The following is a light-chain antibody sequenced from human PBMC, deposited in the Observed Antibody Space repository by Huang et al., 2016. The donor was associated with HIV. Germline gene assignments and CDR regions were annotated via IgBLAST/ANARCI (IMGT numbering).Light chain of an antibody. Sequence: EIVLTQSPATLSLSPGERATLSCRASQSVGSSLAWYQQGRGQAPRLLIYDASNRATGIPARFSGSGSGTDFTLTITSLEPEDFAVYFCQQRTTWPALTFGGGTKVEIK. CDR1: QSVGSS. CDR3: QQRTTWPALT. CDR2: DAS. V-gene: IGKV3-11*01. J-gene: IGKJ4*01.